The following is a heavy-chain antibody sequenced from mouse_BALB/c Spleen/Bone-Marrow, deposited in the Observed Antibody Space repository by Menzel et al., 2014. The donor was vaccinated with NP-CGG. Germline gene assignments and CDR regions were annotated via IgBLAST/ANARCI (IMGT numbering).Heavy chain of an antibody. CDR2: IWAGGST. CDR1: GFSLTSYG. V-gene: IGHV2-9*02. Sequence: VHLVESGPGLVAPSQSLSITCTVSGFSLTSYGVHWVRQPPGKGLEWLGVIWAGGSTNYNSALMSRLSISKDNSKSQVFLKMNRLQTDDTAMYYCASPIYYDYPLFAYWGQGTLVTVSA. J-gene: IGHJ3*01. D-gene: IGHD2-4*01. CDR3: ASPIYYDYPLFAY.